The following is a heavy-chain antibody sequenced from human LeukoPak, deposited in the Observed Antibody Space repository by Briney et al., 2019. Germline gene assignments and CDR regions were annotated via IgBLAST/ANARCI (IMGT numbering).Heavy chain of an antibody. CDR2: INPTGGST. Sequence: GASVKVSCKASGYTFPSYFMHWVRQAPGQGLEWMGIINPTGGSTTYAQKFQGRVTMTRDTSTSTVYMELSSLRSDDTAVYYCARTVSAFDIWGQGTMVTVSS. J-gene: IGHJ3*02. V-gene: IGHV1-46*01. CDR1: GYTFPSYF. CDR3: ARTVSAFDI. D-gene: IGHD3-16*01.